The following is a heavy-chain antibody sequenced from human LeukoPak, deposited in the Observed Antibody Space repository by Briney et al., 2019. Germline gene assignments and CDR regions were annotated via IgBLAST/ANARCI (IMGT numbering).Heavy chain of an antibody. CDR2: IYYGGST. D-gene: IGHD1-14*01. V-gene: IGHV4-59*08. Sequence: SETLSLTCRVSSGAISTHDWRWIRQPPVKGLEWIGYIYYGGSTNYNPSLKSRVTISVDTSKNQFSLKLRSVTAADTAVYHCARHVDGFNNIDAFDIWGQGTMVTVSS. CDR1: SGAISTHD. J-gene: IGHJ3*02. CDR3: ARHVDGFNNIDAFDI.